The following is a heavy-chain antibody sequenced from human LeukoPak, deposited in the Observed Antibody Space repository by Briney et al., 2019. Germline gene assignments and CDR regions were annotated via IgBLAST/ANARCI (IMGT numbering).Heavy chain of an antibody. CDR3: ATVRHYDSLAGAFDI. CDR2: IYYSGTT. J-gene: IGHJ3*02. D-gene: IGHD3-22*01. V-gene: IGHV4-59*01. CDR1: GGSISSYY. Sequence: PSETLSLTCTVSGGSISSYYWSWIRQPAGKGLEWIGYIYYSGTTNYNPSLKSRVTISVDTSKNQFSLKLSSVTAADTAVYYCATVRHYDSLAGAFDIWGQGTMVTVSS.